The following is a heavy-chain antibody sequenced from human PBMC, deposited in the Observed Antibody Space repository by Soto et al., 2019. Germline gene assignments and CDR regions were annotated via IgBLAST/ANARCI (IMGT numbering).Heavy chain of an antibody. J-gene: IGHJ4*02. D-gene: IGHD4-4*01. Sequence: EVQLVESGGGLVQPGGSLRLSCAASGFTFNRYWMKWVRQAPGRGLGWVGKINQDGGEKHYLDSVKGRFTITRDNAKKSVYLQMNSLKAEGTAMYYCARGGYDYSNPFDYWGQGTLVTVSS. CDR3: ARGGYDYSNPFDY. CDR2: INQDGGEK. V-gene: IGHV3-7*04. CDR1: GFTFNRYW.